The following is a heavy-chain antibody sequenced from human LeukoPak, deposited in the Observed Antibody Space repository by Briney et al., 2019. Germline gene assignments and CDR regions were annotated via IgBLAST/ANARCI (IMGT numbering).Heavy chain of an antibody. J-gene: IGHJ4*02. Sequence: GGSLRLSCAASGLTLRMYWISWARQASGKGLEWVANIKQDGSEKYYVDSVKGRFTISRDNAKNSLYLQMNSLRAEDTAVYYCVGLGENYWGQGTLVTVSS. D-gene: IGHD3-10*01. CDR3: VGLGENY. V-gene: IGHV3-7*02. CDR1: GLTLRMYW. CDR2: IKQDGSEK.